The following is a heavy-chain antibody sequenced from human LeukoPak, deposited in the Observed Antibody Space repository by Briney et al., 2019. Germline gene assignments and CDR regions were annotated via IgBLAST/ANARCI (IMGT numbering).Heavy chain of an antibody. CDR1: GYSISSGYY. CDR3: ARLGVYGDRFDF. Sequence: SETLSLTCTVSGYSISSGYYWGWIRQPPGKGLEWIGSIYHSGSTYYNPSLKSRVTISVHTSKNQFSLKLSSVTAADTAVYYCARLGVYGDRFDFWGQGTLVTVSS. V-gene: IGHV4-38-2*02. J-gene: IGHJ4*02. D-gene: IGHD4-17*01. CDR2: IYHSGST.